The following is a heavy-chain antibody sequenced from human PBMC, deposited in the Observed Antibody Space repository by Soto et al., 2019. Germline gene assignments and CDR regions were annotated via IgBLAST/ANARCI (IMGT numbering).Heavy chain of an antibody. J-gene: IGHJ4*02. CDR2: IYYTGST. V-gene: IGHV4-30-4*01. CDR1: GGSITTGDYF. CDR3: ARGSGSRWYFAY. D-gene: IGHD6-25*01. Sequence: PSETLALTCTVSGGSITTGDYFWSWIRRPPGRALEWIGYIYYTGSTFYNPSLRSRVTISGDTSKNEFSLTLNSVTAADTAVYYCARGSGSRWYFAYWGQGTLVPVSS.